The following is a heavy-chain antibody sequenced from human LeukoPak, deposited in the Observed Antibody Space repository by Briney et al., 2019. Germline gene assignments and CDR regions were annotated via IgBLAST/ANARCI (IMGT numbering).Heavy chain of an antibody. CDR3: ARILSSSWYEYFHH. J-gene: IGHJ1*01. Sequence: SVKVSCKASGYTFSNYAISWVRQAPGQGLEWMGAIIPIFGTANYAQKFQGRVTITADESTSTAYMELSSLRSEDTAVYYCARILSSSWYEYFHHWGQGTLVTVSS. V-gene: IGHV1-69*13. D-gene: IGHD6-19*01. CDR2: IIPIFGTA. CDR1: GYTFSNYA.